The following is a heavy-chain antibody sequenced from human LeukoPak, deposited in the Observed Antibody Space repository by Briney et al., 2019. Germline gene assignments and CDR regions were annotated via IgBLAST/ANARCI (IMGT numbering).Heavy chain of an antibody. CDR3: AKDASRYYYGSGSCDY. Sequence: PGGSLRLSCAASGFTFSDYNMRWIRQAPGKGLEWVSSISRSGSTKYYADSVKGRFTISRDNAKNSLFLQMNSLRAEDTAVYYCAKDASRYYYGSGSCDYWGQGTLVTVSS. CDR1: GFTFSDYN. CDR2: ISRSGSTK. D-gene: IGHD3-10*01. V-gene: IGHV3-11*04. J-gene: IGHJ4*02.